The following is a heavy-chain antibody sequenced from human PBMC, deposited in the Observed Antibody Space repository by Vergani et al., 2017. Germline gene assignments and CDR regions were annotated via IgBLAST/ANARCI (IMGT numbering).Heavy chain of an antibody. CDR2: ISGSRVST. V-gene: IGHV3-23*01. Sequence: EVQLLESGGGLVQPGGSLRLSCAASGFTFSSYAMSWVRQAPGKGLEWVSAISGSRVSTYYADSVKGRFTISRDNSKNTLYLQMNSLRAEDTAVYYCAKGKESGSYGRNWFDPWGQGTLVTVSS. D-gene: IGHD1-26*01. CDR1: GFTFSSYA. J-gene: IGHJ5*02. CDR3: AKGKESGSYGRNWFDP.